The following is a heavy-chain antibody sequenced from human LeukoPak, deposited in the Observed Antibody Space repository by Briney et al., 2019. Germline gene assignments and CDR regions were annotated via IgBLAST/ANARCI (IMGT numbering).Heavy chain of an antibody. J-gene: IGHJ4*02. CDR2: IIPIFGTA. CDR3: ATGLTLGYSSYYFDY. D-gene: IGHD5-18*01. CDR1: GGTFSSYA. Sequence: ASVKVSCKASGGTFSSYAISWVRQAPGQGLEWMGGIIPIFGTANYAQKFQGRVTITADESTSTAYMELSSLRSEDTAVYYCATGLTLGYSSYYFDYWGQGTLVTVSS. V-gene: IGHV1-69*13.